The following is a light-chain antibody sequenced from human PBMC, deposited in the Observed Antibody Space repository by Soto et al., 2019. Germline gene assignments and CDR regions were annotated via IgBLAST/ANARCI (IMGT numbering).Light chain of an antibody. V-gene: IGLV6-57*04. CDR3: QSYDRDFVV. CDR2: ENN. CDR1: SGSIANNY. Sequence: NFMLTQPHSVSESPGKTLSISCTRSSGSIANNYVQWYQQRPGSAPTTVIYENNQRLSGVPDRFSGSTDGSSNSASLTISGLQPEDEADYYCQSYDRDFVVFGGGTKVTVL. J-gene: IGLJ2*01.